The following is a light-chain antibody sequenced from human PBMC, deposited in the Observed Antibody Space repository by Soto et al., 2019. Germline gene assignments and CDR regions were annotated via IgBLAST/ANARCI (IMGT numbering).Light chain of an antibody. CDR3: SSYTSTTTVV. CDR2: EVT. V-gene: IGLV2-14*01. Sequence: QSALTQPASVSGSPGQSITISCTGTNSDVGGYNYVSWYQQHPGKAPKLMIYEVTSRPSGVSNRFSGSKSGNTASLTISGLQAEDEADYYCSSYTSTTTVVFGGGTK. J-gene: IGLJ3*02. CDR1: NSDVGGYNY.